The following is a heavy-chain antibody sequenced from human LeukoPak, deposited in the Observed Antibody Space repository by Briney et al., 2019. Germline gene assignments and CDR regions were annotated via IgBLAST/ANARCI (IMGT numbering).Heavy chain of an antibody. J-gene: IGHJ6*03. CDR3: ARTTEAHSWRTRYYDYYMDV. D-gene: IGHD6-13*01. V-gene: IGHV4-61*02. CDR1: GDSVTSGVHY. Sequence: SETLSLTCTVSGDSVTSGVHYWSWIRQPAGKGLEWIGRIYTSGSTNYNPSLQSRVSLSLDTSKNQFSLKLSSVTAADTAVYYCARTTEAHSWRTRYYDYYMDVWGKGTTVTVSS. CDR2: IYTSGST.